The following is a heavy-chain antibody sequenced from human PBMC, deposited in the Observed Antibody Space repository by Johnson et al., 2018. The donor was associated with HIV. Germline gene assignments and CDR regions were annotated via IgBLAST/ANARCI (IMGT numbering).Heavy chain of an antibody. Sequence: QMQLVESGGGVVQPGGSLRLSCAASGFTFSSYGMHWVRQAPGKGLEWVAFIRFDGSNKYYADSVKGRFTISRDNSKNTLYLQMNRLRAEDTAVYYCAAGGGDCYPSHWGFCAFDIWGRGTMVTVSS. V-gene: IGHV3-30*02. CDR1: GFTFSSYG. J-gene: IGHJ3*02. CDR2: IRFDGSNK. CDR3: AAGGGDCYPSHWGFCAFDI. D-gene: IGHD2-21*01.